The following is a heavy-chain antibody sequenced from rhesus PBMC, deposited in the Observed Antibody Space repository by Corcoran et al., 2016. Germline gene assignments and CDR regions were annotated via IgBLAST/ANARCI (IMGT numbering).Heavy chain of an antibody. CDR2: ISGSASST. V-gene: IGHV4-169*02. CDR1: GGSISSNY. J-gene: IGHJ6*01. CDR3: ARDRIYGLDS. Sequence: QLQLQESGPGLVKPSETLSVTCAVSGGSISSNYWSWIRQPPGRGLEWIGRISGSASSTTCNPSLKSRVTLSGDTSKNQLSLKLSSVTAAYTAVYDCARDRIYGLDSWGQGVVVTVSS.